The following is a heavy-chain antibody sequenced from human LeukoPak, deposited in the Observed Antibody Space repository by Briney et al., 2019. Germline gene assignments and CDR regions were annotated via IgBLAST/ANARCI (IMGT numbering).Heavy chain of an antibody. J-gene: IGHJ3*02. V-gene: IGHV1-18*04. Sequence: ASVKVSCKASGYTFTSYGISWVRQAPGQGLEWMGWISAYNGNTNYAQKLQGRVTMTTGTSTSTAYMELRSLRSDDTAVYYCARGGRIVVVPAAIGAFDIWGQGTMVTVSS. CDR2: ISAYNGNT. CDR1: GYTFTSYG. CDR3: ARGGRIVVVPAAIGAFDI. D-gene: IGHD2-2*02.